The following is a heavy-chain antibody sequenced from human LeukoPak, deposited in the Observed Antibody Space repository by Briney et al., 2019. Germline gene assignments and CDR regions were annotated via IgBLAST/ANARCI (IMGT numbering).Heavy chain of an antibody. CDR1: GYTLTELS. J-gene: IGHJ6*02. Sequence: ASVKVSCKVSGYTLTELSMHWVRQAPGKGLEWMGGFDPEDGETIYAQKFQGGVTMTEDTSSDTAYMELSSLRSEDTAVYYCATLGSDRYYYYGMDVWGQGTTVTVSS. D-gene: IGHD3-10*02. V-gene: IGHV1-24*01. CDR2: FDPEDGET. CDR3: ATLGSDRYYYYGMDV.